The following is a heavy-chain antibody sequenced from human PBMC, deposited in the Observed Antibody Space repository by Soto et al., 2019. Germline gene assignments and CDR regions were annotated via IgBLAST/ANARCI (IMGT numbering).Heavy chain of an antibody. J-gene: IGHJ6*02. Sequence: SETLSLTCTVSGGSISSSSYYWGWIRQPPGKGLEWIGSIYYSGSTYYNPSLKSRVTISVDTSKNQFSLKLSSVTAADTAVYYCARRNERGSRPESAYYYYYGMDVWGQGTTVTVSS. D-gene: IGHD1-26*01. CDR1: GGSISSSSYY. CDR3: ARRNERGSRPESAYYYYYGMDV. CDR2: IYYSGST. V-gene: IGHV4-39*01.